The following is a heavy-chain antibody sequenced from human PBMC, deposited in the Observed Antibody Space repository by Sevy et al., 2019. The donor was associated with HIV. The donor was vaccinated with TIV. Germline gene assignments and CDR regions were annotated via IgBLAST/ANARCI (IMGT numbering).Heavy chain of an antibody. CDR1: GFTFSSYS. CDR2: ITSRSSYI. J-gene: IGHJ3*02. CDR3: GRSWEQQLHDAFDI. Sequence: GGSLRLSCAASGFTFSSYSMNWVRQAPGKGLEWVSSITSRSSYIYYADSVKGRFTISRDNGKNSLYLQMNGLRAEDTAVYYWGRSWEQQLHDAFDIWGQGTMVTVSS. D-gene: IGHD6-13*01. V-gene: IGHV3-21*01.